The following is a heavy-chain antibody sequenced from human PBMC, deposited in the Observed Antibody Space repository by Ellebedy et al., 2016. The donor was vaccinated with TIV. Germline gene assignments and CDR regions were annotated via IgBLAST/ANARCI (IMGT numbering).Heavy chain of an antibody. Sequence: PSETLTLTCAASGFTFHHYSINWVRQAPWKSLKWVSYITGSSSTIKYADAVKCRFTISRDNAKNSLYLQMNSLRAEDTAVYYCARVVGAHRKRDYWGQGTPVSVSS. V-gene: IGHV3-48*04. D-gene: IGHD1-26*01. J-gene: IGHJ4*02. CDR3: ARVVGAHRKRDY. CDR1: GFTFHHYS. CDR2: ITGSSSTI.